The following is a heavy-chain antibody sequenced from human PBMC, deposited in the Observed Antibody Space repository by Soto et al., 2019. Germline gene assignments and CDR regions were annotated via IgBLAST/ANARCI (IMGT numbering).Heavy chain of an antibody. CDR1: GGSISSGGYS. V-gene: IGHV4-30-2*01. CDR2: IYHSGST. D-gene: IGHD6-13*01. Sequence: QLQLQESGSGLVKPSQTLSLTCAVSGGSISSGGYSWSWIRQPPGKGLEWIGYIYHSGSTYYNPSLKSRVAISVDRSKHQFSLKRSSVTAADTAVYYCASSHAGAHITAAVHWGQGTLVTVSS. CDR3: ASSHAGAHITAAVH. J-gene: IGHJ4*02.